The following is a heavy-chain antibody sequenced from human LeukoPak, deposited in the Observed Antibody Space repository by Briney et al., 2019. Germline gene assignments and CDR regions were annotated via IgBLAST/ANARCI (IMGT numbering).Heavy chain of an antibody. J-gene: IGHJ4*02. CDR1: GGTFSSYA. Sequence: ASVKVSCKASGGTFSSYAISWVRQAPGKGLEWMGGFDPEDGETIYAQKFQGRVTMTEDTSTDTAYMELSSLRSEDTAVYYCAMALIREPDCSSTSCLSPFDYWGQGTLVTVSS. V-gene: IGHV1-24*01. CDR2: FDPEDGET. D-gene: IGHD2-2*01. CDR3: AMALIREPDCSSTSCLSPFDY.